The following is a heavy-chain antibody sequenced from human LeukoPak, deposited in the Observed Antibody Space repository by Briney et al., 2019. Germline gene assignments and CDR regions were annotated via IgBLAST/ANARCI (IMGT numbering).Heavy chain of an antibody. CDR1: GFTFSSYA. D-gene: IGHD6-19*01. J-gene: IGHJ3*02. CDR3: AKDQGIAVAGYDAFDI. CDR2: ISGSGGST. Sequence: QSGGSLRLSCAASGFTFSSYAMSWVRQAPGKGLEWVSAISGSGGSTYYADSVKGRFTISRDNSKNTLYLQMNSLRAEDTAVYYCAKDQGIAVAGYDAFDIWGQGTMVTVSS. V-gene: IGHV3-23*01.